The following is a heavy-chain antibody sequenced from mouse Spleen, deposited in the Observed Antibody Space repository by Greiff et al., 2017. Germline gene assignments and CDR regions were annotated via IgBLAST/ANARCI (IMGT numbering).Heavy chain of an antibody. Sequence: EVQLQQSGPELVKPGASVKISCKASGYTFTDYYMNWVKQSHGKSLEWIGDINPNNGGTSYNQKFKGKATLTVDKSSSTAYMELRSLTSEDSAVYYCARDSYYSYPYWYFDVWGAGTTVTVSS. CDR3: ARDSYYSYPYWYFDV. V-gene: IGHV1-26*01. J-gene: IGHJ1*01. CDR2: INPNNGGT. D-gene: IGHD2-12*01. CDR1: GYTFTDYY.